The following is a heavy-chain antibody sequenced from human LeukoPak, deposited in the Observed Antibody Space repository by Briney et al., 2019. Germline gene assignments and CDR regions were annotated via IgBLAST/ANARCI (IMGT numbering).Heavy chain of an antibody. CDR2: IKSKTDGGTT. Sequence: GGSLRLSCAASGFTFNNAWMSWVRQAPGKGLEWVGRIKSKTDGGTTDYAAPVKGRFTISRDDSKNTLYLQMNSLKTEDTAVYYCTTGPGMTTVMGGVGTMDAFDIWGQGTMVTVSS. CDR3: TTGPGMTTVMGGVGTMDAFDI. V-gene: IGHV3-15*01. J-gene: IGHJ3*02. D-gene: IGHD4-17*01. CDR1: GFTFNNAW.